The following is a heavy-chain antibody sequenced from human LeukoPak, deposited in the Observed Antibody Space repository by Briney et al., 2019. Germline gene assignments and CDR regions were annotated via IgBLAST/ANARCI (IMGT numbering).Heavy chain of an antibody. CDR2: INPNSGGT. J-gene: IGHJ4*02. CDR3: ARGGLMVYVTSEYYFDY. V-gene: IGHV1-2*02. CDR1: GYTFTGYY. Sequence: GASVKVSCKASGYTFTGYYMHWVRQAPGQGLEWMGWINPNSGGTNYAQKFQGRVTMTRDTSISTAYMELSRLRSDDTAVYYCARGGLMVYVTSEYYFDYWGQGTLVTVSS. D-gene: IGHD2-8*01.